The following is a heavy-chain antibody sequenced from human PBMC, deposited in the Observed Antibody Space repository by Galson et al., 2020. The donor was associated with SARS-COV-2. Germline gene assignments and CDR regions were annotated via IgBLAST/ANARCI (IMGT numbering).Heavy chain of an antibody. CDR3: ARVGPLWFGDPYRRHFDY. D-gene: IGHD3-10*01. CDR2: IYYSGST. Sequence: SETLSLTCTVSGGSISSSSYYWGWIRQPPGKGLEWIGSIYYSGSTYYNPSLKSRVTISVDTSKNQFSLKLSSVTAADTAVYYCARVGPLWFGDPYRRHFDYWGQGTLVTVSS. J-gene: IGHJ4*02. V-gene: IGHV4-39*07. CDR1: GGSISSSSYY.